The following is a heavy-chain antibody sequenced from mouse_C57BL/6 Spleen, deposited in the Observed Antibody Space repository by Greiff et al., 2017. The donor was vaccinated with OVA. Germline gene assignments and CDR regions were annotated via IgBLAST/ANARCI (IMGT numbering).Heavy chain of an antibody. D-gene: IGHD2-3*01. V-gene: IGHV5-17*01. J-gene: IGHJ4*01. Sequence: EVKLVESGGGLVKPGGSLKLSCAASGFTFSDYGMHWVRQAPEKGLEWVAYISSGSSTIYYADTVKGRFTISRDNAKNTLFLQMTSLRSEDTAMYYCAKPYDPRRRYAMDYWGQGTSVTVSS. CDR1: GFTFSDYG. CDR2: ISSGSSTI. CDR3: AKPYDPRRRYAMDY.